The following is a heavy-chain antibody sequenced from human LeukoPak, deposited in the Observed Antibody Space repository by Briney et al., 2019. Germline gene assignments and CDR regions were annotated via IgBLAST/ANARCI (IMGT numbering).Heavy chain of an antibody. CDR3: AREDLGYCSSTSCYAPMDV. CDR1: GGTFSSYA. Sequence: ASVKVSCKASGGTFSSYAISWVRQAPGQGLEGMGGIIPIFGTANYAQKFQGRVTITTDESTSTAYMELSSLGSEDTAVYYCAREDLGYCSSTSCYAPMDVWGKGTTVTVSS. CDR2: IIPIFGTA. J-gene: IGHJ6*03. D-gene: IGHD2-2*03. V-gene: IGHV1-69*05.